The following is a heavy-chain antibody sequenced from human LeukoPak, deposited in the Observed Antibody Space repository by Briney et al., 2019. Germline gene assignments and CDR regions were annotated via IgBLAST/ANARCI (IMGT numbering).Heavy chain of an antibody. V-gene: IGHV3-43*02. CDR2: VSGDGDVT. D-gene: IGHD1-14*01. CDR3: AKGNNTISFNFDY. CDR1: GFNFRDFS. J-gene: IGHJ4*02. Sequence: GGSLRLSCTASGFNFRDFSMHWVRHIPGQGLEWVSLVSGDGDVTYYADSVKGRFTISRDNGRNLLYLQMNSLSGEDTAFYYCAKGNNTISFNFDYWGQGTLVTVSS.